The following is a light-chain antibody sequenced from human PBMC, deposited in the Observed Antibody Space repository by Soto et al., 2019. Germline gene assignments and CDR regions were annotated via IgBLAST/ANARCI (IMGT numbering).Light chain of an antibody. CDR3: SSYAGSNNFVV. CDR2: EVN. J-gene: IGLJ3*02. CDR1: TSDVGTYKY. Sequence: QSALTQPPSASGSPGQSVTISCTGTTSDVGTYKYVSWYHRHPGKAPKLLIYEVNKRPSGVPDRFSGSKSGNTASLAVSGLQAEDEADYYCSSYAGSNNFVVFGGGTKLTVL. V-gene: IGLV2-8*01.